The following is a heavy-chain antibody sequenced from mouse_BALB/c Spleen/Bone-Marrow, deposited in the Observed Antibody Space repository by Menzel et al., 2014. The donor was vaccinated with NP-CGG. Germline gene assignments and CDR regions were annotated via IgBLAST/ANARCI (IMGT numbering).Heavy chain of an antibody. CDR2: IDTSDSYI. Sequence: VQLVESGAEFVMPGASVKMSCKASGYTFTDQWVHWVKQSPGQGLEWIGAIDTSDSYINYNQKFKGKASLTVDASSSTASMHLSSLTSDDSAVYYRARGGHDFSLDYWGQGTSVIVSS. CDR3: ARGGHDFSLDY. J-gene: IGHJ4*01. CDR1: GYTFTDQW. V-gene: IGHV1-69*01. D-gene: IGHD2-4*01.